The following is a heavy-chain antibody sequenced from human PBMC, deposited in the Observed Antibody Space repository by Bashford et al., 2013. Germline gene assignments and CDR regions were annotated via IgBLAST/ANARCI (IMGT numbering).Heavy chain of an antibody. CDR3: ASGTPSFYYYGMDV. V-gene: IGHV3-30-3*01. CDR2: YGGSNR. Sequence: YGGSNRYYADSVKGRFTISRDNSKNTLYLQMNSLRAEDTAVYYCASGTPSFYYYGMDVWGQGTTVTVSS. J-gene: IGHJ6*02.